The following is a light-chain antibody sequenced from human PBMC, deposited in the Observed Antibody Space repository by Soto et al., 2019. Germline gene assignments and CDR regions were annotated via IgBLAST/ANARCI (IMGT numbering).Light chain of an antibody. J-gene: IGLJ1*01. Sequence: QSALTQPASVSGSPGQSITISCTGTSSDVGVYNYVSWYRQHPGKAPKLMIFDVTNRPAGVSIRFSGSKSGNTASLTISGLQAEDEADYYCSSYTSHSTPVYAFGTGTKVTVL. CDR2: DVT. CDR3: SSYTSHSTPVYA. V-gene: IGLV2-14*01. CDR1: SSDVGVYNY.